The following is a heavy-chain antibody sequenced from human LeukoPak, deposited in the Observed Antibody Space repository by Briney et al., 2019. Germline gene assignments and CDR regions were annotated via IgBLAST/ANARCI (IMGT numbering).Heavy chain of an antibody. CDR2: ISHDGSNK. CDR1: GLTFSTYG. Sequence: GGSLRLSCAASGLTFSTYGMHWVRQAPGKGLEWVAVISHDGSNKYYADSVKGRFTISRDNFRNTLYLQMNSLRAEDTAVYYCARDGVDTATVFASDDWGQGTVVTVSS. J-gene: IGHJ3*01. D-gene: IGHD5-18*01. V-gene: IGHV3-30*03. CDR3: ARDGVDTATVFASDD.